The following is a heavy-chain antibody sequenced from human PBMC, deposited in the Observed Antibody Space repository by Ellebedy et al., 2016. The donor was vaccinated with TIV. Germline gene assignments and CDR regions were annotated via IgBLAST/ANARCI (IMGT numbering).Heavy chain of an antibody. Sequence: SETLSLTXAVYGGSFSGYYWSWIRQPPGKGLEWIGEINHSGSTNYNPSLKSRVTISVDTSKNQFSLKLSSVTAADTAVYYCARSRPKHYDSSEEAFDIWGQGIMVTVSS. J-gene: IGHJ3*02. V-gene: IGHV4-34*01. CDR1: GGSFSGYY. CDR3: ARSRPKHYDSSEEAFDI. CDR2: INHSGST. D-gene: IGHD3-22*01.